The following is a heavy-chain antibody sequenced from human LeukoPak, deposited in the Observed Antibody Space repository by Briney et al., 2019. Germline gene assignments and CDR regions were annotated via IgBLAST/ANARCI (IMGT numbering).Heavy chain of an antibody. CDR3: ASSRGSGSYVND. V-gene: IGHV3-21*05. CDR1: GFTFSSSW. D-gene: IGHD3-10*01. CDR2: ISATSTYT. Sequence: GGSLRLSCAASGFTFSSSWMNWVRQAPGKGLEWLSYISATSTYTNYADSVKGRFTISRDNAKNSLYLQMNSLRAEDTAVYYCASSRGSGSYVNDWGQGTLVTVSS. J-gene: IGHJ4*02.